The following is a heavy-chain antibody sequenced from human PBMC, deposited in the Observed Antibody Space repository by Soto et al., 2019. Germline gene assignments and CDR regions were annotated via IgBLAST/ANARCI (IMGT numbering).Heavy chain of an antibody. V-gene: IGHV1-2*04. J-gene: IGHJ4*02. CDR3: ARGGSYYAH. CDR2: INALSGGT. D-gene: IGHD1-26*01. CDR1: GNTHTIYF. Sequence: QVQLVQSGAEMKQPGASVRVSCKASGNTHTIYFIHWLRQAPGQGLEWMGWINALSGGTNLAHKFQGWVTMTRDTSTTTALMELSGVTSDDTAVYYCARGGSYYAHWGQGTLVTVSS.